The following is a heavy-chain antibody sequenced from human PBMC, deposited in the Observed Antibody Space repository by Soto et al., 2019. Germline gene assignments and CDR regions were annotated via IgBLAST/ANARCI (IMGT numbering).Heavy chain of an antibody. Sequence: SETLSLTCTVSGGSISSGDYYWSWVRQPPGKGLEWIGYIYYSGSTYYNPSLKSRVTISVDTSKNQFPLKLSSVTAAHTAVYYCAIYGGNSVYSDYWGQGTLVTLSS. CDR3: AIYGGNSVYSDY. CDR1: GGSISSGDYY. V-gene: IGHV4-30-4*01. CDR2: IYYSGST. J-gene: IGHJ4*02. D-gene: IGHD4-17*01.